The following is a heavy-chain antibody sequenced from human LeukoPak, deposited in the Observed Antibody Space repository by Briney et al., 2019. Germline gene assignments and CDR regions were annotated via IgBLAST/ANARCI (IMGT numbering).Heavy chain of an antibody. V-gene: IGHV3-21*04. CDR1: GFAFSTYS. CDR2: ISSSGSFN. D-gene: IGHD3-10*01. J-gene: IGHJ4*02. Sequence: GGSLRLSCAASGFAFSTYSMDWVRQAPGKGLEWVSSISSSGSFNYYADSLKGRFAISRDNARNSLYLQMNSLRAEDTAVYYCARDRDYYGSGSYLDYWGQGTLVTVSS. CDR3: ARDRDYYGSGSYLDY.